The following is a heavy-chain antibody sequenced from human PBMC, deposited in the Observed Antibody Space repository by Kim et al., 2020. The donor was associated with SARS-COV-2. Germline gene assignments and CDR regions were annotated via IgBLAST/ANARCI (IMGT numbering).Heavy chain of an antibody. CDR2: VNGDGSTT. CDR1: GCTFSSHW. CDR3: ARGVTAAN. J-gene: IGHJ4*02. Sequence: WGSLRLSCAASGCTFSSHWMHWVRQAPGKGLVGVSRVNGDGSTTNYAESVKGRFPISRDNAKNSLYLQMNSLRAEDTAVYYCARGVTAANWGQGTLVTVSS. V-gene: IGHV3-74*01.